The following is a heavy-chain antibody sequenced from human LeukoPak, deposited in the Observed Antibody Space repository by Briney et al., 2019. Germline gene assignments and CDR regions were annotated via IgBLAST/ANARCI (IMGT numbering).Heavy chain of an antibody. Sequence: GGSLRLSCAASGFTFSSYGMHWVRQAPGKGLQWVAYIQYDGSNQQYADSVKGRFSISRDRSKNILYLQMNSLRAEDTAVYSCAKDRCSNGIGCYYYYMDVWGKGTTVTVSS. CDR2: IQYDGSNQ. CDR1: GFTFSSYG. J-gene: IGHJ6*03. CDR3: AKDRCSNGIGCYYYYMDV. D-gene: IGHD2-8*01. V-gene: IGHV3-30*02.